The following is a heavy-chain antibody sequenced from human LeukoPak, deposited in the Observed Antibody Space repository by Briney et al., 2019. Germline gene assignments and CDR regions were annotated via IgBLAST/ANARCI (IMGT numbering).Heavy chain of an antibody. D-gene: IGHD3-3*01. J-gene: IGHJ3*02. V-gene: IGHV3-23*01. CDR2: ISGSGGST. CDR1: GFTFSSYA. CDR3: ARGAERFLEWPALDAFDI. Sequence: PGGSLRLSCAASGFTFSSYAMSWVRQAPGKGLEWVSAISGSGGSTYYADSVKGRFTISRDNSKNTLYLQMNSLRAEDTAVYYCARGAERFLEWPALDAFDIWGQGTMVTVSS.